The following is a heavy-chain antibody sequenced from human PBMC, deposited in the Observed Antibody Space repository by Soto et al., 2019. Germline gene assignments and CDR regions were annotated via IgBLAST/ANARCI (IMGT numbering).Heavy chain of an antibody. D-gene: IGHD6-13*01. CDR2: MSGSGEST. CDR1: GFTFSSYA. CDR3: VKDWTGSSCPCMVV. Sequence: EVQLLESGGGLVQPGGSLRLSCAASGFTFSSYAMTWVRQAPGEGLEWVSSMSGSGESTYYSDSVKGRFTISRDSSKNKVYLQRSSLSAEDTAVYFCVKDWTGSSCPCMVVWGQGTTVTVSS. J-gene: IGHJ6*02. V-gene: IGHV3-23*01.